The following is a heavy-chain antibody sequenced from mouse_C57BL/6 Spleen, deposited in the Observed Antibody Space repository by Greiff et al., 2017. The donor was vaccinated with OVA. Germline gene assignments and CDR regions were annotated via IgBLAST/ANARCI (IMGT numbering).Heavy chain of an antibody. CDR3: ARFYYGYVGFDG. V-gene: IGHV1-26*01. CDR2: INPNNGGT. Sequence: VQLQQSGPELVKPGASVKISCKASGYTFTDYYMNWVKQSHGKSLEWIGDINPNNGGTSYNQKFKGKATLTVDKSSSTAYMELRILTSEDAAVYYCARFYYGYVGFDGWGTGTTVTVAS. J-gene: IGHJ1*03. CDR1: GYTFTDYY. D-gene: IGHD2-2*01.